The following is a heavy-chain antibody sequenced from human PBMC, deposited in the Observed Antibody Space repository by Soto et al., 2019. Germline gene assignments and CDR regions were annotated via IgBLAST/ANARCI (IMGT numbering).Heavy chain of an antibody. CDR3: AGMPYTSGLRFDP. CDR2: IYQSGVT. V-gene: IGHV4-30-2*01. CDR1: GDSYSISTYS. Sequence: PSETLSLTCNMSGDSYSISTYSWSWIRQPPGKALQWIGLIYQSGVTSYNPSLASRVSISLDRSNNQCSLKLKSVTAADTAVYFCAGMPYTSGLRFDPWGPGTLVTVPS. J-gene: IGHJ5*02. D-gene: IGHD6-19*01.